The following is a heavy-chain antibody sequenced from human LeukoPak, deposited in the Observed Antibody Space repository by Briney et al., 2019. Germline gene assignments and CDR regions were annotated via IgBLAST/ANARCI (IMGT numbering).Heavy chain of an antibody. Sequence: SETLSLTCTVSGGSISSYYWSWIRQPAGKGLEWIGRIYTSGSTNYNPSLKSRVTMSVDTSKNQFSLKLSSVTAADTAVYYCARQTAKNVDTARFDSWGQGTLVTVSS. CDR3: ARQTAKNVDTARFDS. CDR1: GGSISSYY. V-gene: IGHV4-4*07. D-gene: IGHD5-18*01. J-gene: IGHJ4*02. CDR2: IYTSGST.